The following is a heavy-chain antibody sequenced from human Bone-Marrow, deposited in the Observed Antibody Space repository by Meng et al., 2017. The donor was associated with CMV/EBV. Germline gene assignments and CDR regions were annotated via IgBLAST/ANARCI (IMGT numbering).Heavy chain of an antibody. CDR1: GYTFTSYY. J-gene: IGHJ3*02. CDR2: INPSGDST. V-gene: IGHV1-46*01. Sequence: ASVKVSCKASGYTFTSYYMHWVRQAPGQGLEWMGIINPSGDSTSYAQKFQGRVTMTRDTSTSTVYMELSSLRSEDTAVYYCARARITIFGVVNGAFDIWGQGTMVTVSS. CDR3: ARARITIFGVVNGAFDI. D-gene: IGHD3-3*01.